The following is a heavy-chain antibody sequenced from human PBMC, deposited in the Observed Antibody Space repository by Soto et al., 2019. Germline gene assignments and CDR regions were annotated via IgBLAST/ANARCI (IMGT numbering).Heavy chain of an antibody. CDR2: IYYSGST. V-gene: IGHV4-59*08. J-gene: IGHJ4*02. D-gene: IGHD3-10*01. CDR3: ARNNYGSGSTYFDY. CDR1: GNSIICHY. Sequence: SETLSLTYSLSGNSIICHYWSWILQPPGKGLEWIGYIYYSGSTNYNPSLKSRVTIAVDTSKNQFSLKLSSVTAADTAVYYCARNNYGSGSTYFDYWGQGTLVTVSS.